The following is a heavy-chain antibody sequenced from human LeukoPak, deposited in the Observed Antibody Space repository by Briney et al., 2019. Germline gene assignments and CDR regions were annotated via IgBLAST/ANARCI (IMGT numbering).Heavy chain of an antibody. Sequence: ASVKVSCKASGGTFSSYAISWVRQAPGQGLEWMGWINPNSGGTNYAQKFQGRVTMTRDTSISTAYMELSRLRSDDTAVYYCARVMSSGLTGWSFDYWGQGTLVTVSS. CDR1: GGTFSSYA. V-gene: IGHV1-2*02. D-gene: IGHD6-19*01. CDR3: ARVMSSGLTGWSFDY. CDR2: INPNSGGT. J-gene: IGHJ4*02.